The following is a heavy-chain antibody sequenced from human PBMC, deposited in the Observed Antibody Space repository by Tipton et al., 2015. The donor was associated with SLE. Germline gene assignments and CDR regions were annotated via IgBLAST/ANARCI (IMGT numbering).Heavy chain of an antibody. Sequence: GSLRLSCVVSGFTFSTYSMNWVRQAPGKGLEWVSSISSSSSYIYYGDSVKGRFTISRDNAKNSLYLQMNSLRAEDTAVYYCARDPGYGDPEYLDYWGQGTLVTVSS. CDR2: ISSSSSYI. D-gene: IGHD4-17*01. CDR1: GFTFSTYS. J-gene: IGHJ4*02. V-gene: IGHV3-21*01. CDR3: ARDPGYGDPEYLDY.